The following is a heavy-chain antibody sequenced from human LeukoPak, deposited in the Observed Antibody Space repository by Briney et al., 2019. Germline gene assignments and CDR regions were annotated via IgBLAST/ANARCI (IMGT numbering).Heavy chain of an antibody. V-gene: IGHV3-15*01. D-gene: IGHD3-10*01. J-gene: IGHJ4*02. CDR1: GFTFTNAW. CDR3: TTDLGTYYHGSQRLIPIDY. Sequence: PGGSLRLSCAASGFTFTNAWMSWVRQAPGKGLEWIGRIKSKTDGETTNYAEPVRGRFTISRDDSKSAVYLQMNSLKIEDTAVYYCTTDLGTYYHGSQRLIPIDYWGQGTLVTVS. CDR2: IKSKTDGETT.